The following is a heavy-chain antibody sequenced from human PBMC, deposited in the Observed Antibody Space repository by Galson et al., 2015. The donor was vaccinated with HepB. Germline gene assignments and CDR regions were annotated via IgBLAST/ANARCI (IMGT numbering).Heavy chain of an antibody. CDR3: ARGWGYYDSSGYYRVDAFDI. Sequence: SLRLSCAASGFTFSSYAMHWVRQAPGKGLEWVAVISYDGSNKYYADSVKGRFTISRDNSKNTLYLQMNSLRAEDTAVYYCARGWGYYDSSGYYRVDAFDIWGQRTMVTVSS. V-gene: IGHV3-30*04. J-gene: IGHJ3*02. CDR2: ISYDGSNK. D-gene: IGHD3-22*01. CDR1: GFTFSSYA.